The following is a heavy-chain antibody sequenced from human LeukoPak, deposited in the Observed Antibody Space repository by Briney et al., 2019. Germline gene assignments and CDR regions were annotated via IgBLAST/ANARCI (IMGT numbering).Heavy chain of an antibody. D-gene: IGHD3-22*01. J-gene: IGHJ4*02. CDR2: MNPNSGNT. CDR3: ARVSITMIVVALDY. Sequence: GASVKVSCKASGYTFTSYDINWVRQATGQGLEWMGWMNPNSGNTGYAQKFQGRVTMTRNTSISTAYMELSSLRSEDAAVYYCARVSITMIVVALDYWGQGTLVTVSS. CDR1: GYTFTSYD. V-gene: IGHV1-8*01.